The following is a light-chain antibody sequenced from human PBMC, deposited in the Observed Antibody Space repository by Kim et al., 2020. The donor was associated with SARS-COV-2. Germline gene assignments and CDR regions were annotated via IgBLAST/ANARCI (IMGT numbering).Light chain of an antibody. CDR1: QSVTTT. J-gene: IGKJ2*01. V-gene: IGKV3-15*01. Sequence: IVVTQSPATLSVSPGERATLSCRASQSVTTTFAWYQQKPGQAPRLLIFGASARATGVPARFSGSGSGTEFTLTISNLQSEDFAVYYCQQYDIWPYTFGQGTKLEI. CDR3: QQYDIWPYT. CDR2: GAS.